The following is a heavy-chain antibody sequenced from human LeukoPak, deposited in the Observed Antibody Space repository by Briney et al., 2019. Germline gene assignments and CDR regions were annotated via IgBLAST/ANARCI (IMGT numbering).Heavy chain of an antibody. CDR3: ARDQEGFDY. V-gene: IGHV1-46*01. CDR1: GCSFTSNY. CDR2: IYPRDGST. Sequence: GASVKVSCKASGCSFTSNYIHWVRQAPGQGLEWMGMIYPRDGSTSYAQRFQDRVTVTRDTSTSTVHMELSGLRSEDTAVYYCARDQEGFDYWGQGTQVTVSS. J-gene: IGHJ4*02.